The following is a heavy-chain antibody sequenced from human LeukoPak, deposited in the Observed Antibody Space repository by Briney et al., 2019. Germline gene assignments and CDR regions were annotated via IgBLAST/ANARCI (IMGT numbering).Heavy chain of an antibody. Sequence: GGSLRLSCAASGFTFSSYGMHWVRQAPGKGLEWVAVISYDGSNKYYADSVKGRFTISRDNSKNTLYLQMNSLRAEDTAVYYCAKDRALYGSGSYVDYWGQGTLVTVSP. CDR2: ISYDGSNK. CDR3: AKDRALYGSGSYVDY. CDR1: GFTFSSYG. V-gene: IGHV3-30*18. D-gene: IGHD3-10*01. J-gene: IGHJ4*02.